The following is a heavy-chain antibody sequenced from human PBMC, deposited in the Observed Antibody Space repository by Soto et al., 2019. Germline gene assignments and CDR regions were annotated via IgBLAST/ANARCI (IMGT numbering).Heavy chain of an antibody. J-gene: IGHJ4*02. CDR2: IKSKTDGGTT. V-gene: IGHV3-15*01. CDR1: GFTFSNAW. CDR3: TTETYYYDSSGYYAVDY. Sequence: PWGSLRLSCAASGFTFSNAWMSWVRQAPGKGLEWVGRIKSKTDGGTTDYAAPVKGRFTISRDDSKNTLYLQMNSLKTEDTAVYYCTTETYYYDSSGYYAVDYWGQGTLVTVSS. D-gene: IGHD3-22*01.